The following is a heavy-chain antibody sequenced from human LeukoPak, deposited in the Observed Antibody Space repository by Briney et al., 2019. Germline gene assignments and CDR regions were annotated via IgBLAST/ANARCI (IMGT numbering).Heavy chain of an antibody. Sequence: ASVKVSCKTSGYTFTSYAIHWVRQAPGQRIEWMGWINAGTGNGKNSPDFQGRITITRDTSASTAYMELTSLRSDDTAMYYCARSGELYFHLDYWGQGSLVPVSS. J-gene: IGHJ4*02. CDR2: INAGTGNG. CDR1: GYTFTSYA. D-gene: IGHD3-10*01. CDR3: ARSGELYFHLDY. V-gene: IGHV1-3*01.